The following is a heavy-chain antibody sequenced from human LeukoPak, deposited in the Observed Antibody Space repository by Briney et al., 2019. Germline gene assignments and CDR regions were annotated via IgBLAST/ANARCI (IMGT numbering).Heavy chain of an antibody. V-gene: IGHV3-30*02. CDR2: IRYDGSNK. CDR3: AKDRRITIFGVAHSAVFDY. Sequence: GGSLRLSCAASGFTFSSYGMHWVRQAPGKGLEWVAFIRYDGSNKYYADSVKGRFTISRDNSKNTLYLQMNSLRAEDTAVYYCAKDRRITIFGVAHSAVFDYWAREPWSPSPQ. J-gene: IGHJ4*02. CDR1: GFTFSSYG. D-gene: IGHD3-3*01.